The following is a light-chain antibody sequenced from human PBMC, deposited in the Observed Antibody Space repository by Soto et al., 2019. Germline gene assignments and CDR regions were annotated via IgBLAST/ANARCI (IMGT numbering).Light chain of an antibody. V-gene: IGKV3-15*01. Sequence: EIVLTQSPATQSAAPGERATLSCRASQSISDNLAWYQQKPGQAPRLLIYRASTRATGVPARFSGSGSGTDFSLTISSLQSEDFALYYCQKYYNWPPLTFGGGTKVEVK. J-gene: IGKJ4*01. CDR2: RAS. CDR3: QKYYNWPPLT. CDR1: QSISDN.